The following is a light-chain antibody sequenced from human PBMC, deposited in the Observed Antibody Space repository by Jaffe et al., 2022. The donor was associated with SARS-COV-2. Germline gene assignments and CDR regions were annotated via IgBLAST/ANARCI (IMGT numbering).Light chain of an antibody. J-gene: IGLJ2*01. CDR3: GTWDGSLSAVV. CDR2: DDN. V-gene: IGLV1-51*01. CDR1: SSNIGHNY. Sequence: QSVLTQPPSVSAAPGQKVTISCSGSSSNIGHNYVSWYQQLPGAAPKLFIYDDNKRPPGIPDRFSGSKSGTSATLDISGLQTGDEADYYCGTWDGSLSAVVFGGGTKLTV.